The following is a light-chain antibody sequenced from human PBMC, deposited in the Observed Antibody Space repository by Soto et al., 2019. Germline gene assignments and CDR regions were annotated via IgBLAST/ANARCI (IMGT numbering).Light chain of an antibody. J-gene: IGLJ1*01. V-gene: IGLV1-51*01. Sequence: QSVLTQPPSVSAAPGQNVNISCSGSSSNIGNNYVSWYQILPGTAPKLLIYDIQKRPSGIPDRFSGSKSGTSATLSITGLQTGDEADYYCGTWDSTLSVGVFGTGTKGTVL. CDR2: DIQ. CDR1: SSNIGNNY. CDR3: GTWDSTLSVGV.